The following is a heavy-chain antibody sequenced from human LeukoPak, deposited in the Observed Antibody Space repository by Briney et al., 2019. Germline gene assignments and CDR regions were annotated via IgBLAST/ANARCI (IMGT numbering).Heavy chain of an antibody. CDR1: GGTFSSYA. CDR2: IIPIFGTA. Sequence: PLASVKVSCKASGGTFSSYAISWVRQAPGQGLEWMGGIIPIFGTANYAQKFQGRVTITADESTSTAYMELSSLRSEDTAVYYCARQLSIAGYCSGGSCSPSYYYGMDVWGQGTTVTVSS. J-gene: IGHJ6*02. V-gene: IGHV1-69*13. CDR3: ARQLSIAGYCSGGSCSPSYYYGMDV. D-gene: IGHD2-15*01.